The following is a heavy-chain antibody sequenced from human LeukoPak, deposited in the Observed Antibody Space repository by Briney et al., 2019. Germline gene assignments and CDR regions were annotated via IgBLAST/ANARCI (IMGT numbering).Heavy chain of an antibody. J-gene: IGHJ4*02. V-gene: IGHV4-4*09. CDR2: IYTSGTT. D-gene: IGHD6-6*01. Sequence: SETLSLTCTVSGGSISNYYWSWIRQPPGKGLEWIGYIYTSGTTNYNPSLKSRVTITVDTSKNQFSLRLSSVTAADTAVYYCARQYSSSSFFDYWGQGTLVTVSS. CDR3: ARQYSSSSFFDY. CDR1: GGSISNYY.